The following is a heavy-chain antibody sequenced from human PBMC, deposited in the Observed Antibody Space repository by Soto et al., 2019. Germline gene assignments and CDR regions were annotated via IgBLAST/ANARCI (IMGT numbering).Heavy chain of an antibody. CDR2: IYYSGST. CDR3: ARTVRGVIVEYSYYYGMDV. D-gene: IGHD3-10*01. Sequence: PSETLCVTCTFSVGSISISSYYWGGIRQPPGKGRDWSGSIYYSGSTYYNPSLKSRVTISVDTSKNQFSLKLSSVTAADTAVYYCARTVRGVIVEYSYYYGMDVWGQGTTVTVSS. J-gene: IGHJ6*01. CDR1: VGSISISSYY. V-gene: IGHV4-39*01.